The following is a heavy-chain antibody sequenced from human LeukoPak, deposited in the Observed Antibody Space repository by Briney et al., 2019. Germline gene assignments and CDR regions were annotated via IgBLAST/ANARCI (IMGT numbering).Heavy chain of an antibody. Sequence: SETLSLTCTVSGDSLSDYLWSWIRQPAGKGLEGIGRIINSGVTNYNPSLNSRVTISVDRSKNQFSLRLTSVTAADTAVYYCGTSEVGSSSYESYDYWGQGTQVTVSA. J-gene: IGHJ4*02. D-gene: IGHD1-26*01. CDR3: GTSEVGSSSYESYDY. CDR2: IINSGVT. V-gene: IGHV4-4*07. CDR1: GDSLSDYL.